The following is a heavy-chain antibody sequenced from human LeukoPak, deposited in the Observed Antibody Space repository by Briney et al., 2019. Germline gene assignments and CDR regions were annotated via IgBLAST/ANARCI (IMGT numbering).Heavy chain of an antibody. CDR3: ARGGYHHGFGI. CDR2: INSDGSDT. D-gene: IGHD2-15*01. V-gene: IGHV3-74*01. CDR1: GFTFNSYW. J-gene: IGHJ3*02. Sequence: GGSLRLSCAASGFTFNSYWFHWVRQAPGKGLVWASRINSDGSDTIYADSVKGRFTISRDNAKSTVYLQMNSLKAEDTAVYYCARGGYHHGFGIWGQGTMVTVSS.